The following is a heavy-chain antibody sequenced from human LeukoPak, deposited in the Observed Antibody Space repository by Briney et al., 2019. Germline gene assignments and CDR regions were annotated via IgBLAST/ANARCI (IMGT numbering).Heavy chain of an antibody. Sequence: GASVKVSCTASGFTFTSYDINWVRQASRQGLEWMGWMNPNNGNTGYAQKFQGRVTMTRDTSISTAYMELRGLRSEDTAVYYCVRDGEGVAISVNYWFDPWGQGTLVTVSS. D-gene: IGHD3-10*01. J-gene: IGHJ5*02. CDR1: GFTFTSYD. CDR2: MNPNNGNT. CDR3: VRDGEGVAISVNYWFDP. V-gene: IGHV1-8*01.